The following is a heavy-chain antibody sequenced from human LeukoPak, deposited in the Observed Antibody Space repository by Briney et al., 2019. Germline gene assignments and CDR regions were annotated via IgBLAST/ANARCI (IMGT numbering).Heavy chain of an antibody. D-gene: IGHD4-17*01. CDR1: GFTFSGSA. V-gene: IGHV3-73*01. CDR3: TRVTGDYAYYYYYGMDV. Sequence: SGGSLKLSCAASGFTFSGSAMHWVRQASGKGPEWVGRIRSKANSYATAYAASVKGRFTISRDDSKNTAYLQMNSLKTEDTAVYYCTRVTGDYAYYYYYGMDVWGKGTTVTVSS. J-gene: IGHJ6*04. CDR2: IRSKANSYAT.